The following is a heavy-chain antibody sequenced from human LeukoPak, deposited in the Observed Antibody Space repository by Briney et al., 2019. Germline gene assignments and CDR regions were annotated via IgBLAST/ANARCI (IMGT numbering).Heavy chain of an antibody. D-gene: IGHD1-1*01. Sequence: PGGSLRLSCTASGFTFSSYAMHWVRQAPGKGLEWVAIVSYDGGEKYYADSVKGRFTISRDNAKNSLYLQMNSLRAEDTAVYYCARDGYNWNDEWAFDIWGQGTMVTVSS. CDR1: GFTFSSYA. CDR3: ARDGYNWNDEWAFDI. CDR2: VSYDGGEK. V-gene: IGHV3-30*04. J-gene: IGHJ3*02.